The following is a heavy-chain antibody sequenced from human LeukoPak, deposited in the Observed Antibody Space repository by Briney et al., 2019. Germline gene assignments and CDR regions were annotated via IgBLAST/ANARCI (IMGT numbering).Heavy chain of an antibody. D-gene: IGHD1-1*01. Sequence: SETLSLTCTVSGYSISSGYYWGWIRQPPGKGLEWIGSIYHSGRTFYNPSLKSRVTISVDTSKNQFSLKLGSVTAADTAVYYCARVSWFPGTSYYYMDVWGKGTTVTASS. CDR1: GYSISSGYY. CDR2: IYHSGRT. CDR3: ARVSWFPGTSYYYMDV. J-gene: IGHJ6*03. V-gene: IGHV4-38-2*02.